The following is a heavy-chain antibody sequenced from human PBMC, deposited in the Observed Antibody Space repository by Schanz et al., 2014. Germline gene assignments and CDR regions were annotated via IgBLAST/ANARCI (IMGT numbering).Heavy chain of an antibody. CDR2: MYINSGST. CDR3: ARDGGRDGYNLAFDV. CDR1: GFTVNTNY. V-gene: IGHV3-53*01. Sequence: EVQLVESGGCLIQPGGSLRLSCAVSGFTVNTNYMSWVRQAPGKGLEWISSMYINSGSTQYAGSVKGRFIISRDSSKNTLFLQMNSLRAEDTAVYFCARDGGRDGYNLAFDVWGQGTLVTVSS. D-gene: IGHD5-12*01. J-gene: IGHJ3*01.